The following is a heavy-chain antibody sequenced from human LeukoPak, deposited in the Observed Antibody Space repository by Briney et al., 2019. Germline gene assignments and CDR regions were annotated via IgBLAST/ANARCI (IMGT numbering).Heavy chain of an antibody. CDR3: ARDKGPY. V-gene: IGHV1-18*01. J-gene: IGHJ4*02. Sequence: GASVTVSFTSSVSTFTIYGISWVRQAPGQGHEWMGWISAYNGNTNYAQKLQGRVTITTDTSTSTAYMELRALKSDDTAVYYCARDKGPYWGQGTLATVSS. CDR1: VSTFTIYG. CDR2: ISAYNGNT.